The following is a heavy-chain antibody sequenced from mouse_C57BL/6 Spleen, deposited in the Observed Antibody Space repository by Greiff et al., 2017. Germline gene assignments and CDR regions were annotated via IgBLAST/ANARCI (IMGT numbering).Heavy chain of an antibody. J-gene: IGHJ1*03. CDR2: IHPNSGRH. CDR3: ASIITTVVDYWYFDV. D-gene: IGHD1-1*01. CDR1: GYSFTSYW. V-gene: IGHV1-64*01. Sequence: QVQLQQPGAELVKPGASVKLSCKASGYSFTSYWMHWVKQRPGQGLEWIGMIHPNSGRHNYNEKFKSKATLTLDKSSSTAYMQLSSLTSEDSAVYYFASIITTVVDYWYFDVWGTGTTVTVSS.